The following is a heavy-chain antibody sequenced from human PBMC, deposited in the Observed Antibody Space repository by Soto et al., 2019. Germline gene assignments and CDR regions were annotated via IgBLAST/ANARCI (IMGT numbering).Heavy chain of an antibody. D-gene: IGHD2-2*01. CDR2: IYPGDSDT. J-gene: IGHJ2*01. CDR3: SRHSVQYGYLPENWYFDL. CDR1: GYSFTSYW. V-gene: IGHV5-51*01. Sequence: GESLKISCKGSGYSFTSYWIGWVRQMPGKGLEWMGIIYPGDSDTRYSPSFQGQVTISADKSISTAYLQWSSLKASDTAMYYCSRHSVQYGYLPENWYFDLWGRGTLVTVSS.